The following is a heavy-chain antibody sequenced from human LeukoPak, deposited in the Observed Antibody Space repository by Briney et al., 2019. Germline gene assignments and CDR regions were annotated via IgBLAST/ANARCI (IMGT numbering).Heavy chain of an antibody. CDR2: INPIGGST. D-gene: IGHD3-3*01. J-gene: IGHJ3*02. V-gene: IGHV1-46*01. Sequence: GASVKVSCKASGYTFTSYYIHWVRQAPGQGLEWMGIINPIGGSTVYAQKFQGRVTMTRDTSTSTVYMELSSLRSEDTAVYYCARVDDFWSGDFDIWGQGTMVTVSS. CDR1: GYTFTSYY. CDR3: ARVDDFWSGDFDI.